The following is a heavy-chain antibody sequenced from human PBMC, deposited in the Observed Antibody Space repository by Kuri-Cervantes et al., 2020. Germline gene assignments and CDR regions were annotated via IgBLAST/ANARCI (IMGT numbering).Heavy chain of an antibody. CDR1: GGTFTSYY. D-gene: IGHD6-19*01. J-gene: IGHJ4*02. Sequence: ASVKVSCKASGGTFTSYYMHWVRQAPGQGLEWMGIINPSGGSTSYAQKFQGRVTMTRDTSTSTVYMELSSLRSEDTAVYYCARGRRMAVVGTWFDYWGQGTLVTVSS. CDR3: ARGRRMAVVGTWFDY. CDR2: INPSGGST. V-gene: IGHV1-46*01.